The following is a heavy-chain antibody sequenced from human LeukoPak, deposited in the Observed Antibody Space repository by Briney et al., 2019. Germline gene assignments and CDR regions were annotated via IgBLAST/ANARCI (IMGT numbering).Heavy chain of an antibody. CDR3: ARVQGSGLLRWY. CDR1: GFTFDGYS. CDR2: ISWDGDNT. V-gene: IGHV3-43*01. J-gene: IGHJ4*02. Sequence: GGSLRLSCAASGFTFDGYSMHWVRQVPGKGLEWVSVISWDGDNTYYTDSVKGRFTISRDNSKSTLYLQMNSLRVEDTAVYYCARVQGSGLLRWYWGQGTLVTVSS. D-gene: IGHD2-15*01.